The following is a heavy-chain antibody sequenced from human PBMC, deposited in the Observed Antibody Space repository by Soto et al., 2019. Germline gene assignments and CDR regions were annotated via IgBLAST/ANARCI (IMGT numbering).Heavy chain of an antibody. V-gene: IGHV4-39*01. Sequence: SETLSLTCTVSGGSISSSSYYWGWIRQPPGKGLEWIGSIYYSGSTYYNPSLRSRVTISVDTSKNQFSLKLSSVTAADTAVYYCARQSRRLDYYYGMDVWGQGTTVTVSS. CDR2: IYYSGST. CDR3: ARQSRRLDYYYGMDV. J-gene: IGHJ6*02. CDR1: GGSISSSSYY.